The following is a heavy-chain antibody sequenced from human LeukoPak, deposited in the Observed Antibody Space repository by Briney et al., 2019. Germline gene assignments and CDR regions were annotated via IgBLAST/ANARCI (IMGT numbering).Heavy chain of an antibody. D-gene: IGHD5-18*01. Sequence: GGFLRLSCAASGFTFSSYWMSWVRQAPGKGLEWVANIKQDGSEKYYVDSVKGRFTISRDNSKNTLYLQMNSLRAEDTAVYYCATPDGVDTAMVTGFDYWGQGTLVTVSS. V-gene: IGHV3-7*01. CDR2: IKQDGSEK. J-gene: IGHJ4*02. CDR1: GFTFSSYW. CDR3: ATPDGVDTAMVTGFDY.